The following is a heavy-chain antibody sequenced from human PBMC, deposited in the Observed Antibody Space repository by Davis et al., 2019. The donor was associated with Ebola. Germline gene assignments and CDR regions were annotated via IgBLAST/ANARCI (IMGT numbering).Heavy chain of an antibody. CDR3: ARQKSWGSSWYLAY. CDR1: GYNFPNFW. CDR2: IHPGDSDT. J-gene: IGHJ4*02. V-gene: IGHV5-51*01. D-gene: IGHD6-13*01. Sequence: PGGSLRLSCKGSGYNFPNFWIGWVRQMPGKGLEWMGIIHPGDSDTRYSPSFQGQVMTSADKSINPAYLQCSGLRASDTAMYYCARQKSWGSSWYLAYWGQGTLVTVSS.